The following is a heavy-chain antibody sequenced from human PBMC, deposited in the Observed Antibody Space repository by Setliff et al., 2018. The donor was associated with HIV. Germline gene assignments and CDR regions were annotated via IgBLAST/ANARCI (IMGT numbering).Heavy chain of an antibody. Sequence: SETLSLTCAVYGGSFSGYHWSWIRQPPGKGLEWIGEINHTGSSNYNPSLKSRVTISVDTSKKQFSLNLSSVTAADTAMYYCTIPASSLAPNWGRGTQVTVSS. V-gene: IGHV4-34*01. CDR1: GGSFSGYH. J-gene: IGHJ4*02. CDR2: INHTGSS. CDR3: TIPASSLAPN.